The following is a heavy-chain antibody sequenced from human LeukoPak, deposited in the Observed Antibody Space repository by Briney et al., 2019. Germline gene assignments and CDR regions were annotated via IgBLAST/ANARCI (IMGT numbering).Heavy chain of an antibody. CDR2: IYPAGDT. V-gene: IGHV3-66*02. CDR3: ARARYCSSISCREAFDI. CDR1: EFTVSNNY. Sequence: GGSLRLSCAVSEFTVSNNYMNWVRQAPGKGLEWVSIIYPAGDTYYGDSVKGRFTISRDNSKNTLYLQMNSLRAEDTAVYYCARARYCSSISCREAFDIWGQGTMVTVSS. J-gene: IGHJ3*02. D-gene: IGHD2-2*01.